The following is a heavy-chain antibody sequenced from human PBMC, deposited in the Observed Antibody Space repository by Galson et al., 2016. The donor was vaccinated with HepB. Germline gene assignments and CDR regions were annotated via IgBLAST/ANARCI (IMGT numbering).Heavy chain of an antibody. J-gene: IGHJ4*02. V-gene: IGHV3-7*03. D-gene: IGHD2-15*01. CDR3: ARDGFVASRAFDS. CDR2: IKPDGSEK. Sequence: SLRLSCAVSGFRISNNWMTWVRQSPDKGLEWVANIKPDGSEKYYVDAVKGRFTISRDNAKNSLYLQLNSLRAEDTAVYYCARDGFVASRAFDSWGQGTLVIVSS. CDR1: GFRISNNW.